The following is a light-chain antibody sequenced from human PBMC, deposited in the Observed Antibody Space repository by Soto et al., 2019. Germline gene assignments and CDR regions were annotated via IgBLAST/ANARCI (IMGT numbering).Light chain of an antibody. Sequence: TQPPSSLSGSLGDRAPIPCRASQSISSYLAWYQQKPGQAPKLLIYDASNMATGIPSRFSGSGSGTDFTLTIDNVEPEDSAAYFCQHRSSWPITFGGGTKVDI. V-gene: IGKV3-11*01. J-gene: IGKJ4*01. CDR3: QHRSSWPIT. CDR2: DAS. CDR1: QSISSY.